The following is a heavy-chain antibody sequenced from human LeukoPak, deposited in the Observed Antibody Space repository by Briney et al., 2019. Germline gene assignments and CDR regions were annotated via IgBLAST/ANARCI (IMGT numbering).Heavy chain of an antibody. V-gene: IGHV3-11*01. CDR2: ISSGGTTI. D-gene: IGHD1-14*01. J-gene: IGHJ4*02. CDR3: ASPGITTTEGDY. Sequence: GGSLRLSCAASGFTFSDYYMSWIRQAPGKGLEWVSYISSGGTTIYYADSVKGRFTISRDNAKNSLYLQLNGLRAEDTAVYYCASPGITTTEGDYWGQGILVTVSS. CDR1: GFTFSDYY.